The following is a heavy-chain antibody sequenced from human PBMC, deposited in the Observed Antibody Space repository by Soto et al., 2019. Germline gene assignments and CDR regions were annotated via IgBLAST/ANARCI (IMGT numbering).Heavy chain of an antibody. D-gene: IGHD2-8*01. J-gene: IGHJ4*02. CDR3: TPAMTNVSYYYDY. Sequence: PSETLSLTCAVYGGSFSGYYWSWIRQPPGKGLEWIGEINNSGSTNYNPSLKSRVTISVDTAKNQFSLKLSSVTAADTAGYYGTPAMTNVSYYYDYWGQGTLVTVSS. CDR2: INNSGST. V-gene: IGHV4-34*01. CDR1: GGSFSGYY.